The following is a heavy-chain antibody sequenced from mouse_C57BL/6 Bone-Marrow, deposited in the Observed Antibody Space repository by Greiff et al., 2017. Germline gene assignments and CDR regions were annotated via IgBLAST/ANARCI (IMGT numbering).Heavy chain of an antibody. D-gene: IGHD3-1*01. J-gene: IGHJ2*01. Sequence: QVQLQQPGAEFVMPGASVKLSCKASGYTFTSYWMHWVRQRPGQGLEWIGEIGPSDSYINYNQKLKGKSTFTVDKSSSTAYMQLGSLTSDDSAVYYCASSSGYPDDWGQGTTLTVSA. CDR2: IGPSDSYI. CDR3: ASSSGYPDD. CDR1: GYTFTSYW. V-gene: IGHV1-69*01.